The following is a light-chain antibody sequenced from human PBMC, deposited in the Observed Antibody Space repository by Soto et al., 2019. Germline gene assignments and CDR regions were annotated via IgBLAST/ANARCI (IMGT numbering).Light chain of an antibody. V-gene: IGKV3D-20*02. CDR3: QQSSNWQGT. CDR1: QSVSSSY. Sequence: EIVLTQSPGTLSLSPGERATLSCRASQSVSSSYLAWYQQKPGQAPRLLIYGASSRATGIPDRFSGSGSGTDFTLTISRLEPEDFALYYCQQSSNWQGTFGVGTRVDIK. J-gene: IGKJ4*02. CDR2: GAS.